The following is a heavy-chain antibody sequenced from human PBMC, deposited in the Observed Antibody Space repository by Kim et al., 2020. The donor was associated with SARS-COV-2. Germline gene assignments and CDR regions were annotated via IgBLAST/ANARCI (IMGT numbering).Heavy chain of an antibody. V-gene: IGHV4-59*01. Sequence: SETLSLTCTVSGGSISSYYWSWIRQPPGKGLEWIGYIYYSGSTNYNPSLKSRVTISVDTSKNQFSLKLSSVTAADTAVYYCARVLRYFDWLPYYYYGMDVWGQGTTVTVSS. J-gene: IGHJ6*02. CDR2: IYYSGST. CDR3: ARVLRYFDWLPYYYYGMDV. CDR1: GGSISSYY. D-gene: IGHD3-9*01.